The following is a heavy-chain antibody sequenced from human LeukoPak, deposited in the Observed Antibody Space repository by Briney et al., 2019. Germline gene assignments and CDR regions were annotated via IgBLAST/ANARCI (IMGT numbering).Heavy chain of an antibody. V-gene: IGHV3-33*06. D-gene: IGHD2-21*02. CDR3: AKGSCGGDCYRAYYYYYMDV. CDR1: GFTFSSYG. J-gene: IGHJ6*03. CDR2: IWYDGSNK. Sequence: RRSLRLSCAASGFTFSSYGTHWVRQAPGKGLEWVADIWYDGSNKYYTDSVKGRFTISRDNSKNALYLQMNCLRAEDTAVYYCAKGSCGGDCYRAYYYYYMDVWGKGTTVTVSS.